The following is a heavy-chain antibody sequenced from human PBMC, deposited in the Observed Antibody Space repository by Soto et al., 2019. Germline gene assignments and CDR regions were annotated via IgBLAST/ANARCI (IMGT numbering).Heavy chain of an antibody. CDR3: ARCTMATTRNFDY. CDR1: GYSLTSYW. V-gene: IGHV5-51*01. Sequence: GESLKISCKGSGYSLTSYWIGWVRQMPGKGLEWMGIIYPADSDTRYSPSFQGQVTISADKSISTAYLQWNSLKASDTAMYYCARCTMATTRNFDYWGQGTLVTVSS. J-gene: IGHJ4*02. D-gene: IGHD5-12*01. CDR2: IYPADSDT.